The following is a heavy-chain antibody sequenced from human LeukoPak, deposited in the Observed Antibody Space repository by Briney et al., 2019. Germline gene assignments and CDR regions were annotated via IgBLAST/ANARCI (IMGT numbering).Heavy chain of an antibody. CDR2: SIPVFETT. CDR3: AARSDDDSSNDY. Sequence: ASVKVSCKASGGTCNSYAISWVRQAPGQGLEWMGGSIPVFETTNYAQRFQGRVTITADEFTSTVYMELSSLTSEDTAVYYCAARSDDDSSNDYWGQGTLVTVSS. CDR1: GGTCNSYA. D-gene: IGHD3-16*01. V-gene: IGHV1-69*13. J-gene: IGHJ4*02.